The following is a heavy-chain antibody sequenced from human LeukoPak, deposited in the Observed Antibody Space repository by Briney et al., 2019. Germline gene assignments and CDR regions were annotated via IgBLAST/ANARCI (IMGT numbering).Heavy chain of an antibody. Sequence: SQTLSLTCAISGDSVSTNKAAWNWIRQSPSRGLEWLGRTYYRSKWYNDYAVSVKSRMSINTDTSKNQLSLQLNSVTPADTAVYYCTRDELGGAAFNIWGQGTMVTVSS. CDR3: TRDELGGAAFNI. CDR1: GDSVSTNKAA. J-gene: IGHJ3*02. V-gene: IGHV6-1*01. CDR2: TYYRSKWYN. D-gene: IGHD7-27*01.